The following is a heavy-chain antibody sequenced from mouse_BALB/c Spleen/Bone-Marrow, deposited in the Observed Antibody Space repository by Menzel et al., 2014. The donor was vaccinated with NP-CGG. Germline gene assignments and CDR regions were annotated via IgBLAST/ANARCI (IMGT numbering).Heavy chain of an antibody. J-gene: IGHJ3*01. V-gene: IGHV14-3*02. Sequence: VQLQPHGAELVPPGASVKLYCTASGFNFNDTYVHWVQQSPEKNLEWIGRIDPANGNTKDDPKFQGKATIAADTSSNTAYLQLSSQTSEDTAVYYCSIPADSRGQGTLVTVSA. CDR1: GFNFNDTY. CDR3: SIPADS. CDR2: IDPANGNT.